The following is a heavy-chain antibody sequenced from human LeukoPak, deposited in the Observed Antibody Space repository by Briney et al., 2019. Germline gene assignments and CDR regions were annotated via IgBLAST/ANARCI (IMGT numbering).Heavy chain of an antibody. CDR1: GYTFIAYY. CDR2: INPNTGGT. D-gene: IGHD6-19*01. CDR3: ARDRAESQWLVRYWFDP. J-gene: IGHJ5*02. Sequence: ASVKVSCKASGYTFIAYYIHWVRLAPGQGLEWVGWINPNTGGTNYTQNFQGRVTMTRDTSISTAYMELSGLRSDDTAVYYCARDRAESQWLVRYWFDPWGQGTLVTASS. V-gene: IGHV1-2*02.